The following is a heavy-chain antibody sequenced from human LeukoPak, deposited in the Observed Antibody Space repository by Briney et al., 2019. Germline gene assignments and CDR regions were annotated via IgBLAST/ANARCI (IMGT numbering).Heavy chain of an antibody. CDR3: ARDGYNPIDY. V-gene: IGHV4-39*07. CDR1: GGSISSSSYY. J-gene: IGHJ4*02. Sequence: SETLSLTCTVSGGSISSSSYYWGWIRQPPGKGLEWIGSIYYSGSTYYNPSLKSRVTILVDTSKNQFSLKLSSVTAADTAVYYCARDGYNPIDYWGQGTLFTVSS. D-gene: IGHD5-24*01. CDR2: IYYSGST.